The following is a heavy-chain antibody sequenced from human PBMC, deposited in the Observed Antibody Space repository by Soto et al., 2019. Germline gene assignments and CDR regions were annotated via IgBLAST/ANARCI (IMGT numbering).Heavy chain of an antibody. CDR2: ISGSGASI. D-gene: IGHD2-15*01. V-gene: IGHV3-23*01. J-gene: IGHJ4*02. CDR3: AKDGLGSCTGGTCYGSDY. CDR1: GFTFSSYV. Sequence: EVQLLESGGNLVQPGGSLRLSCAASGFTFSSYVMSWVRQAPGKGLEWVSTISGSGASIYDADSVKGRFTISRANSTNTVYLQMNSLRAEDTAVYYCAKDGLGSCTGGTCYGSDYWGQGTLVTVSS.